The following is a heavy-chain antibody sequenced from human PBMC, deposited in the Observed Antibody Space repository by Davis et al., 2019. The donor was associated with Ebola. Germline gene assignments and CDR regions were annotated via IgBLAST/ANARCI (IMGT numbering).Heavy chain of an antibody. CDR2: IWYDGSRK. CDR1: GFNFRSYG. CDR3: AKDYLDV. Sequence: PGGSLRLSCAASGFNFRSYGMHWVRQAPDKGLEWVAVIWYDGSRKYYGDSVKGRFTISRDNSNNLLYLQMNSLRAEDTAVYYYAKDYLDVWGQGTTVTVSS. J-gene: IGHJ6*02. V-gene: IGHV3-30*02. D-gene: IGHD1-26*01.